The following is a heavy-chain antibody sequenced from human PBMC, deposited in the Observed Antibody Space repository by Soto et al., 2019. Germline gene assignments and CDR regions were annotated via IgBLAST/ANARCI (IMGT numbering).Heavy chain of an antibody. Sequence: PSETLSLTCTVSGGSISSYYWSWIRQPPGKGLEWIGYIYYSGSTNYNPSLKSRVTISVDTSKNQFSLKLSSVTAADTAVYYCARDRSYGPAHIGYYYYGMDVWGQGTTVTVSS. CDR1: GGSISSYY. V-gene: IGHV4-59*01. CDR2: IYYSGST. J-gene: IGHJ6*02. D-gene: IGHD5-18*01. CDR3: ARDRSYGPAHIGYYYYGMDV.